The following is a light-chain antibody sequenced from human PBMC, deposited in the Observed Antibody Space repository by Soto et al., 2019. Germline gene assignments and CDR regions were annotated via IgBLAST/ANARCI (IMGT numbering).Light chain of an antibody. CDR2: DAS. Sequence: DIQMTQSPSTLSASVGDRVTITCRASQSISSWLAWYQQKPGKAPKLLIYDASSLESGVPSRFSGSGSGTEFTLTISRLQPDDFATYYCQQYNSPWPFGQGTKVEIK. CDR1: QSISSW. CDR3: QQYNSPWP. V-gene: IGKV1-5*01. J-gene: IGKJ1*01.